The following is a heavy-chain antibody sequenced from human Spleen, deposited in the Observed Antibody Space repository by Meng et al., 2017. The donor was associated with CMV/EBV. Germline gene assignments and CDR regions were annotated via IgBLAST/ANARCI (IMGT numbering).Heavy chain of an antibody. V-gene: IGHV4-39*07. CDR3: ARYGDYYYYGMDV. CDR1: GGSISSYY. D-gene: IGHD4-17*01. Sequence: GSLRLSCTVSGGSISSYYWGWIRQPPGKGLEWIGSIYYDGSTHYNPSLRSRVTISIDSSKNRFSLKMRSVTVADTAVYYCARYGDYYYYGMDVWGQGTTVTVSS. CDR2: IYYDGST. J-gene: IGHJ6*02.